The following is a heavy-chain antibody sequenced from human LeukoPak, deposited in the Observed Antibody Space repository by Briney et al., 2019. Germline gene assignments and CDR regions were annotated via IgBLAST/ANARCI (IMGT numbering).Heavy chain of an antibody. Sequence: SETLSLTCAVYGGSFSGYYWSWIRQPPGKGLEWIGYIYYSGSTNYNPSLKSRVTISVDTSKNQFSLKLSSVTAADTAVYYCARGGGLDYYYYYMDVWGKGTTVTISS. V-gene: IGHV4-59*01. D-gene: IGHD6-6*01. J-gene: IGHJ6*03. CDR1: GGSFSGYY. CDR2: IYYSGST. CDR3: ARGGGLDYYYYYMDV.